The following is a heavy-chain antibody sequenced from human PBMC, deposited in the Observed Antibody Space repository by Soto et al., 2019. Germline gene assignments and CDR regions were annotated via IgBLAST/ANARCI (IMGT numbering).Heavy chain of an antibody. CDR2: IYWDGDK. V-gene: IGHV2-5*02. J-gene: IGHJ5*02. Sequence: QINLIESGPTLVKPTQTLTLTCTFSGFSLSTSGAAVGWVRQPPGRALEWLALIYWDGDKRYNASLGNRLTITKDTSMNQVVLTLTNVDPPDTATYYCAHRATMTIFGLIIDNGIWFDPWGQGTRVIVSS. D-gene: IGHD3-3*01. CDR3: AHRATMTIFGLIIDNGIWFDP. CDR1: GFSLSTSGAA.